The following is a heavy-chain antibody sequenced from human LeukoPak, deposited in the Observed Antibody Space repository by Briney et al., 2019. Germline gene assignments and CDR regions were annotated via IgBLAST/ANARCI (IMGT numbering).Heavy chain of an antibody. V-gene: IGHV4-34*01. CDR3: ATHQHIVLMVYATH. CDR1: GRSFSGYY. D-gene: IGHD2-8*01. CDR2: INHSGST. Sequence: SETLSLTCAVYGRSFSGYYWSWIRQPPGKGLEWIGEINHSGSTNYNPSLKSRVTISVDTSKNQFSLKLSSVTAADTAVYYCATHQHIVLMVYATHWGQGTLVTVSS. J-gene: IGHJ4*02.